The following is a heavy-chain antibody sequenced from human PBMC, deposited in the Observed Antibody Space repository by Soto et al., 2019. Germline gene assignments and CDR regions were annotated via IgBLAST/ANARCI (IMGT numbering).Heavy chain of an antibody. CDR3: ADIESSGRYSYYFDF. V-gene: IGHV3-23*01. CDR1: GCTFSSYA. Sequence: EVQLLESGGGLVQPGGCLRLSCAASGCTFSSYAMSWVRQAPGKGLEWVSAISGSGGSTYYADSVKGRFTISRDNSKNTLYLQMNSLRAEDTAVYYCADIESSGRYSYYFDFWGQGTLVTVSS. CDR2: ISGSGGST. J-gene: IGHJ4*02. D-gene: IGHD6-19*01.